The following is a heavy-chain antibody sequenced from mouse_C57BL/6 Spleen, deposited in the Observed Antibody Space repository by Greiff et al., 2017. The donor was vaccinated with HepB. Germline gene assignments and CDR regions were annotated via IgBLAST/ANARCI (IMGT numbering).Heavy chain of an antibody. CDR3: AKDGYLAWFAY. V-gene: IGHV1-50*01. CDR1: GYTFTSYW. J-gene: IGHJ3*01. Sequence: QVQLQQPGAELVKPGASVKLSCKASGYTFTSYWMQWVKQRPGQGLEWIGEIDPSDSYTNYNQKFKGKATLTVDTSSSTAYMQLSSLTSEDSAVYDCAKDGYLAWFAYWGQGTLVTVSA. CDR2: IDPSDSYT. D-gene: IGHD2-3*01.